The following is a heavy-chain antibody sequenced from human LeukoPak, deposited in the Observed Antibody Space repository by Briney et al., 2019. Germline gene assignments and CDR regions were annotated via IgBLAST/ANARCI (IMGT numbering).Heavy chain of an antibody. CDR1: GFTFDDYA. CDR3: AKDSDIQLIVGATLGGNYFDY. V-gene: IGHV3-9*01. CDR2: ISWHSGSI. D-gene: IGHD1-26*01. J-gene: IGHJ4*02. Sequence: GGSLRLSCAASGFTFDDYAMHWGRQAPGKGLEWVSGISWHSGSIGYADSVKGRFTISRDNAKNSLYLQMNSLRAEDTALYYCAKDSDIQLIVGATLGGNYFDYWGQGTLVTVSS.